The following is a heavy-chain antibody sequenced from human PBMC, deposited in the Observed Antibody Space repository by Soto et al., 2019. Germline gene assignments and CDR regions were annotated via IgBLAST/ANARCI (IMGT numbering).Heavy chain of an antibody. D-gene: IGHD3-10*01. V-gene: IGHV3-53*04. CDR3: ARARTWFGELFYGAFDI. Sequence: PGGSLRLSCAASGFTVSSNYMSWVRQAPGKGLEWVSVIYSGGSTYYADSVKGRFTISRHNSKNTLYLQMNSLRAEDTAVYYCARARTWFGELFYGAFDIWGQGTMVTVSS. J-gene: IGHJ3*02. CDR2: IYSGGST. CDR1: GFTVSSNY.